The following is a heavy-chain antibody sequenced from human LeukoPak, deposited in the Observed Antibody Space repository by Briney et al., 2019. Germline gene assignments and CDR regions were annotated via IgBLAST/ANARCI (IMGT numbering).Heavy chain of an antibody. Sequence: SQTLSLTCTVSGGSISSGGYYWSWIRQHPGKGLEWIGYIYYSGSTYYNPSLKSRVTISVDTSKNQFSLKLSSVAAADTAVYYCAPLRNYYDSSEDAFDIWGQGTMVTVSS. CDR1: GGSISSGGYY. CDR3: APLRNYYDSSEDAFDI. V-gene: IGHV4-31*03. J-gene: IGHJ3*02. CDR2: IYYSGST. D-gene: IGHD3-22*01.